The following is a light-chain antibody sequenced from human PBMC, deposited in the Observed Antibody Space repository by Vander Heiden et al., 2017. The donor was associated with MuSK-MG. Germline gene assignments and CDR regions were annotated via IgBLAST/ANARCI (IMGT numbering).Light chain of an antibody. CDR3: QQSHSSPHT. V-gene: IGKV1-39*01. J-gene: IGKJ1*01. Sequence: DIQVTQSPSSLSASVGDRVTITCRASQSISSFLNWYQQKEGKAPKLLIYAASSLQSGVPSRFSGSGSGTDFTLTISRLQPEDFATYYCQQSHSSPHTFGLGTMVDIK. CDR2: AAS. CDR1: QSISSF.